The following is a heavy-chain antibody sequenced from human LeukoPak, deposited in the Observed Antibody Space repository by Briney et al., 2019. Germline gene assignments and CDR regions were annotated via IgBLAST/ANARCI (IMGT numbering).Heavy chain of an antibody. CDR2: INNDGSVT. V-gene: IGHV3-74*01. CDR1: GFTFSRYW. D-gene: IGHD3-22*01. CDR3: ARDYDSSGYYEADAFDI. J-gene: IGHJ3*02. Sequence: PGGSLRLSCAASGFTFSRYWMQWVRQAPGKGLVWVSRINNDGSVTTYADSVKGRFTISRDNAKNTLYLQMNSLRAEDTAIYYCARDYDSSGYYEADAFDIWGQGTMVTVSS.